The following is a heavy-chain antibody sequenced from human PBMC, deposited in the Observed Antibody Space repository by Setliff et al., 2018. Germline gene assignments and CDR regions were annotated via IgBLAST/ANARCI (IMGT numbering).Heavy chain of an antibody. J-gene: IGHJ4*02. CDR2: INQSGTT. D-gene: IGHD1-1*01. CDR3: ARGVRTGHLDS. V-gene: IGHV4-4*02. CDR1: GDSISNDYW. Sequence: SETLSLTCAVSGDSISNDYWWSWVRQPPEKELEWIGEINQSGTTNYNPPLKGRATISVDNSKNQFSLNLNSVTVADTAVYFCARGVRTGHLDSWGQGTLVTVSS.